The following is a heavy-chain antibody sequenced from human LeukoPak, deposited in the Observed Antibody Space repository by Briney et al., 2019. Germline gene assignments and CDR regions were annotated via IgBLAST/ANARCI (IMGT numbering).Heavy chain of an antibody. CDR3: ARSPVTTWFDP. D-gene: IGHD4-17*01. CDR2: ISDSGST. J-gene: IGHJ5*02. Sequence: SETLPLTCAVSGGSISSYYWSWIRQPPGKGLEWIGFISDSGSTNYNPSLKSRVTISLDTSKNQFSLRLSSVTAADTAVYYCARSPVTTWFDPWGQGTLVTVSS. CDR1: GGSISSYY. V-gene: IGHV4-59*01.